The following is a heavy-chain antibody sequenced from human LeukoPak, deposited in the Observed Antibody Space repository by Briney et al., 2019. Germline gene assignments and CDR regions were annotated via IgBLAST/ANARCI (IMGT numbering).Heavy chain of an antibody. V-gene: IGHV4-34*01. Sequence: PETLSLTCAVYGGSFSGYYWSWIRQPPGKGLEWIGEINHSGSTNYNPSLKSRVTISVDTSKNQFSLKLSPVTAADTAVYYCARGRGSGYYFDYWGQGTLVTVSS. CDR3: ARGRGSGYYFDY. D-gene: IGHD1-26*01. CDR2: INHSGST. CDR1: GGSFSGYY. J-gene: IGHJ4*02.